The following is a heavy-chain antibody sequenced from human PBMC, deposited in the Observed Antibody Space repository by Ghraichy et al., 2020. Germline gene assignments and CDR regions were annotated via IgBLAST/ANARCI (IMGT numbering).Heavy chain of an antibody. CDR1: GASISTYY. CDR3: ARGGGPFMTDFDY. J-gene: IGHJ4*02. D-gene: IGHD2-21*02. Sequence: SETLSLTCTVSGASISTYYWSWIRQSPGKGLEWIGCIYYRGNTIYNPSLKSRVTISEDTSQNQFSLNLTSVTAADTAAYYCARGGGPFMTDFDYWGQGALVTVSS. CDR2: IYYRGNT. V-gene: IGHV4-59*01.